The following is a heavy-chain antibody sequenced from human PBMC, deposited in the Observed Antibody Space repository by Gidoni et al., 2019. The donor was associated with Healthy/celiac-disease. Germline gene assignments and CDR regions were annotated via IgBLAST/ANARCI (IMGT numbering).Heavy chain of an antibody. CDR1: GGSISSGGYY. Sequence: QLQLQEPGPGLLKPSQTLSLTCTVPGGSISSGGYYWSWIRQQPGKGLAWIGYIYYSGSTYYSPSLKSRVTISVDTSKNQFSLKLSSVTAADTAVYYCARDFNGMDVWGQGTTVTVSS. V-gene: IGHV4-31*03. CDR3: ARDFNGMDV. CDR2: IYYSGST. J-gene: IGHJ6*02.